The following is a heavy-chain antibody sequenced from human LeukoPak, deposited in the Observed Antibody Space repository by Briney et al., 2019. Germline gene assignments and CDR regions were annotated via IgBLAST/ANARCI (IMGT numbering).Heavy chain of an antibody. V-gene: IGHV3-66*01. CDR3: VRGPSGYHNT. CDR2: IYSGGST. Sequence: GGSLRLSCAASEFSVGSNCMTWVRQAPGKGLEWVSLIYSGGSTYYADSVKGRFTISRDNSKNTLYLRMNSLRAEDTAVYYCVRGPSGYHNTGGQGTLVTVSS. CDR1: EFSVGSNC. D-gene: IGHD5-12*01. J-gene: IGHJ4*02.